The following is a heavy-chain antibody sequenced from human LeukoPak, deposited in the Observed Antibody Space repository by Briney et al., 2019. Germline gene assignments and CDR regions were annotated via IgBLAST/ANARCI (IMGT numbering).Heavy chain of an antibody. CDR1: NX. D-gene: IGHD4-17*01. V-gene: IGHV3-53*01. CDR2: IYSGGST. J-gene: IGHJ3*02. CDR3: AREQGTVTTDDAFDI. Sequence: NXMSWVRQAPGKGLEWVSVIYSGGSTYYADSVKGRFTISRDNSKDTLYLQMNSLRAEDTAVYYCAREQGTVTTDDAFDIWGQGTMVTVSS.